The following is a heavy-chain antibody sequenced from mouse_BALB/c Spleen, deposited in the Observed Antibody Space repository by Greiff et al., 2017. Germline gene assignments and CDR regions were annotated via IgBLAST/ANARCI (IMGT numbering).Heavy chain of an antibody. CDR2: INSNGGST. CDR3: ARHWDYGSSWFAY. Sequence: EVQRVESGGGLVKLGGSLKLSCAASGFTFSSYYMSWVRQTPEKRLELVAAINSNGGSTYYPDTVKGRFTISRDNAKNTLYLQMSSLKSEDTALYYCARHWDYGSSWFAYWGQGTLVTVSA. J-gene: IGHJ3*01. CDR1: GFTFSSYY. D-gene: IGHD1-1*01. V-gene: IGHV5-6-2*01.